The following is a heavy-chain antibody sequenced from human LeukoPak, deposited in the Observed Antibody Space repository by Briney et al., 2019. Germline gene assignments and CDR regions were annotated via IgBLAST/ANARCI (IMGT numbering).Heavy chain of an antibody. CDR1: GFTFGNYA. V-gene: IGHV3-30*04. Sequence: PGGSLRLSCAASGFTFGNYALHWVRQAPGKGLEWVAVMSHDGRNIFYADSVKGRFTISRDNSKNTLYLQMNSLRAEDTAVFYCAREAVSGSSNWFDPWGQGTLVTVSS. CDR2: MSHDGRNI. CDR3: AREAVSGSSNWFDP. D-gene: IGHD5-12*01. J-gene: IGHJ5*02.